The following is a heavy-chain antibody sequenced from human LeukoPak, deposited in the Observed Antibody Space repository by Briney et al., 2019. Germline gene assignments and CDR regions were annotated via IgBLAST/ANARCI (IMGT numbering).Heavy chain of an antibody. CDR1: GFTFSNYW. CDR2: INPDGSTT. Sequence: GGSLRLSCAATGFTFSNYWMHWVRQDPGKWLVWVSFINPDGSTTNYADSVKGRFTISRDNAKNALYLQMNSLRAEDTAVYYCAKDLHYASPDYWGQRTLVTVSS. V-gene: IGHV3-74*01. CDR3: AKDLHYASPDY. J-gene: IGHJ4*02. D-gene: IGHD2-2*01.